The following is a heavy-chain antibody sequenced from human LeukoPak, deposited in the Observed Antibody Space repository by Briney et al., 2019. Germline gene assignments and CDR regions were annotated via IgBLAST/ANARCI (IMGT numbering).Heavy chain of an antibody. V-gene: IGHV3-9*03. D-gene: IGHD3-22*01. J-gene: IGHJ4*02. CDR2: ISWNSGSI. CDR1: GFTFDEYA. CDR3: AKGSGIYYDSSSYQFDY. Sequence: GGSLRLSCAASGFTFDEYAMHWVRQAPGKGLEWVSGISWNSGSIGYADCVKGRFTISRDNAKTSLYLQMNSLRAEDMVLYYCAKGSGIYYDSSSYQFDYWGQGTLVTASS.